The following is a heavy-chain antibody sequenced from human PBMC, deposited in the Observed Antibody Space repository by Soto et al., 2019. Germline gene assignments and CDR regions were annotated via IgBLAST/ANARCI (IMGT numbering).Heavy chain of an antibody. CDR2: IYPGDSET. CDR1: VYDFTRTW. D-gene: IGHD5-12*01. J-gene: IGHJ4*02. Sequence: GESLKISCKGSVYDFTRTWICGVRQLPGKGLDWMGIIYPGDSETRYSPSFQGQVTISADKSISTAYLQWSSLKTSDTAMYYCARLVGGYDSYFDHWGQGTRVTVSS. CDR3: ARLVGGYDSYFDH. V-gene: IGHV5-51*01.